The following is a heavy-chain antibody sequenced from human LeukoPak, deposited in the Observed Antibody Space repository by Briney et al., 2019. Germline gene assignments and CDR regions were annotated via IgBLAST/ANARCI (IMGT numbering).Heavy chain of an antibody. Sequence: PGGSLRLSCAASGFTFSDYYMSWIRQAPGKGLEWVSYITGSGSIIYYADSLKGRFTISRDNAKNSLYLQMNSLRAEDTAVYYCAELGITMIGGVWGKGTTATVSS. CDR1: GFTFSDYY. V-gene: IGHV3-11*04. J-gene: IGHJ6*04. D-gene: IGHD3-10*02. CDR2: ITGSGSII. CDR3: AELGITMIGGV.